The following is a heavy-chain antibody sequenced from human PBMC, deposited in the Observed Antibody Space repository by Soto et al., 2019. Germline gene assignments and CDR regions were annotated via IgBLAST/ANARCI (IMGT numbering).Heavy chain of an antibody. J-gene: IGHJ5*02. CDR2: INHSGST. D-gene: IGHD2-21*02. CDR3: ARGTPCGGDCYRWFDP. Sequence: WETLSLTCAVYGGSFSGYYWSWIRQPPGKGLEWIGEINHSGSTNYNPSLKSRVTISVDTSKNQFSLKLSSVTAADTAVYYCARGTPCGGDCYRWFDPWGQGTLVTVSS. V-gene: IGHV4-34*01. CDR1: GGSFSGYY.